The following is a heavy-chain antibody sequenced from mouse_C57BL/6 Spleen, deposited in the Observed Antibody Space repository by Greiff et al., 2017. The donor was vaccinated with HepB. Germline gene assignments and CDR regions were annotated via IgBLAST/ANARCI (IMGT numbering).Heavy chain of an antibody. CDR3: ARLGSYWYFAV. Sequence: EVQLVESGGGLVKPGGSLKLSCAASGFTFSSYAMSWVRQTPEKRLEWVATISDGGSYTYYPDNVKGRFTISRDNAKNHLYLQMSHLKSEDTAMYYCARLGSYWYFAVWVTGTTVTVSS. V-gene: IGHV5-4*01. J-gene: IGHJ1*03. CDR2: ISDGGSYT. CDR1: GFTFSSYA. D-gene: IGHD4-1*01.